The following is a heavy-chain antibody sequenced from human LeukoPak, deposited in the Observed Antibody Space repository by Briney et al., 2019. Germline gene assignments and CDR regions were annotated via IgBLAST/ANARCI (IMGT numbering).Heavy chain of an antibody. CDR1: GYTFTSYG. D-gene: IGHD3-10*01. Sequence: ASVKASCKASGYTFTSYGISWVRQAPGQGLEWMGWISAYNGNTNYAQKLQGRVTMTTDTSTSTAYMELRSLRSDDTAVYYCARVFSPYGSGSYSDWSQGTLVTVSS. CDR3: ARVFSPYGSGSYSD. V-gene: IGHV1-18*04. CDR2: ISAYNGNT. J-gene: IGHJ4*02.